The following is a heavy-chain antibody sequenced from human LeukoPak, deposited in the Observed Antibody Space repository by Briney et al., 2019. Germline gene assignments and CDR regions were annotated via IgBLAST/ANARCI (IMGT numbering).Heavy chain of an antibody. V-gene: IGHV4-34*01. CDR1: GGSFSGYY. D-gene: IGHD6-13*01. J-gene: IGHJ4*02. Sequence: SETLSLTCAVYGGSFSGYYWSWIRQPPGKGLEWIGEINHSGSTNYNPSLKSRVTISVDTSKNQFSLKLSSVTAADTAVYYCKGIAAAGTVDYWGQGTLVTVSS. CDR3: KGIAAAGTVDY. CDR2: INHSGST.